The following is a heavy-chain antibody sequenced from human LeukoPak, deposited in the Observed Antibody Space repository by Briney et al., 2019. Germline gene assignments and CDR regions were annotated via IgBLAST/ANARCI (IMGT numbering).Heavy chain of an antibody. J-gene: IGHJ4*02. CDR2: ISYTGTYI. CDR3: ARGGAARPDY. Sequence: GGSLRLSRAASGFTFSSYSMNWVRQAPGKGLEWVSSISYTGTYIYYADSVKGRFTISRDNAQSSLYLQMNSLRAEDTAVYYCARGGAARPDYWGQGTLVTVSS. V-gene: IGHV3-21*01. CDR1: GFTFSSYS. D-gene: IGHD6-6*01.